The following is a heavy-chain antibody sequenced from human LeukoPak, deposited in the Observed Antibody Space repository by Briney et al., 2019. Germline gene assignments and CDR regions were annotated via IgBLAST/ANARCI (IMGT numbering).Heavy chain of an antibody. Sequence: PGGSLRLSCAVSGFTFSSYWMSWVRQAAGKGLEWVANVKQDGSEKNYVDSVKGRFTISRDNAKNSLYLQMNSLRAEDTAVYYCARHWTARYYYGSGRLGHFDYWGQGTLVTVSS. D-gene: IGHD3-10*01. J-gene: IGHJ4*02. CDR3: ARHWTARYYYGSGRLGHFDY. CDR2: VKQDGSEK. V-gene: IGHV3-7*01. CDR1: GFTFSSYW.